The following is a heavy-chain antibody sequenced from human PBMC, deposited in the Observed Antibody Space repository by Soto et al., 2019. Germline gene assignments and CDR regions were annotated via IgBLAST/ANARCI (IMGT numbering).Heavy chain of an antibody. CDR3: ARDQSWHDLVWWFDP. CDR1: GGTFSSYA. V-gene: IGHV1-69*05. J-gene: IGHJ5*02. D-gene: IGHD1-1*01. Sequence: SVKVSCKASGGTFSSYAISCVRQAPGQGLEWMGGIIPIFGTANYAQKFEGRVTMTKDTTTSTVYMELNSLTSEDTAVYYCARDQSWHDLVWWFDPWGQGTLVNVSS. CDR2: IIPIFGTA.